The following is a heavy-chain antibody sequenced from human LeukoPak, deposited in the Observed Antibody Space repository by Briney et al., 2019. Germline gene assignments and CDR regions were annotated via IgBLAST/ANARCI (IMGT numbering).Heavy chain of an antibody. J-gene: IGHJ4*02. CDR2: IHYSGST. CDR3: ARLRGNYFPDF. D-gene: IGHD2/OR15-2a*01. Sequence: PSETLSLTCAVSGGSMSNYYWTWIRQPPGKGLEWIAYIHYSGSTNYNPSLKSRVAISVDTSANQFSLKLTSMTPAGTAVYYCARLRGNYFPDFWGQGTLVTVSS. V-gene: IGHV4-59*01. CDR1: GGSMSNYY.